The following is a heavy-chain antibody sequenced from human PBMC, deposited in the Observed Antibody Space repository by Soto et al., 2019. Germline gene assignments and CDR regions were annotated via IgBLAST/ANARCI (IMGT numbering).Heavy chain of an antibody. V-gene: IGHV1-69*13. Sequence: SVKVSCKASGGTFSSYAMSWVRQAPGQGLEWMGGIIPIFGTANYAQKFQGRVTITADESTSTAYMELSSLRSEDTAVYYCARQPITIFGVVITSYGMDVWRQGTTVTVSS. CDR1: GGTFSSYA. J-gene: IGHJ6*02. CDR2: IIPIFGTA. CDR3: ARQPITIFGVVITSYGMDV. D-gene: IGHD3-3*01.